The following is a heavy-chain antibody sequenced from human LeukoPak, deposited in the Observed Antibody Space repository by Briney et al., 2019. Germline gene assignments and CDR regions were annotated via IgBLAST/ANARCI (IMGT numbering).Heavy chain of an antibody. CDR3: ASTTPRDYYGSGVSD. Sequence: ASVKVSCKXSGGTFSSYAISWVRQAPRQGLEWMGRIIPIFGTANYAQKFQGRVTITTDESTSTAYMELSSLRSEDTAVYYCASTTPRDYYGSGVSDWGQGTLVTVSS. J-gene: IGHJ4*02. CDR1: GGTFSSYA. D-gene: IGHD3-10*01. V-gene: IGHV1-69*05. CDR2: IIPIFGTA.